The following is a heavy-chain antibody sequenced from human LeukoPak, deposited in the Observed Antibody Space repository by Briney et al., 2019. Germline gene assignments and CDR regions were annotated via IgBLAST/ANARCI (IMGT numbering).Heavy chain of an antibody. V-gene: IGHV3-21*01. J-gene: IGHJ4*02. CDR2: ISSSSSYI. CDR3: ARGGSPLEYSSSWDDVEGFDY. Sequence: GGSLRLSCAASGFTFSSYSMNWVRQAPGRGLEWVSSISSSSSYIYYADSVKGRFTISRDNAKNSLYLQMNSLRAEDTAVYYCARGGSPLEYSSSWDDVEGFDYWGQGTLVTVSS. CDR1: GFTFSSYS. D-gene: IGHD6-13*01.